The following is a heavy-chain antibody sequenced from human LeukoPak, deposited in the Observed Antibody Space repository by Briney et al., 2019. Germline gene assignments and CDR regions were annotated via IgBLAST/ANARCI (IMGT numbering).Heavy chain of an antibody. J-gene: IGHJ4*02. V-gene: IGHV4-30-4*08. D-gene: IGHD3-3*01. CDR1: GGSFSGYY. CDR2: IYYSGST. Sequence: TLSLTCAVYGGSFSGYYWSWIRQPPGKGLEWIGYIYYSGSTYYNPSLKSRVTISVDTSKNQFSLKLSSVTAADTAVYYCASYDFWSGYSDYWGQGTLVTVSS. CDR3: ASYDFWSGYSDY.